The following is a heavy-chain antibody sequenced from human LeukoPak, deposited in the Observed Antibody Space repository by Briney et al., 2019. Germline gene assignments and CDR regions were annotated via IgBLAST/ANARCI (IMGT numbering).Heavy chain of an antibody. V-gene: IGHV3-23*01. CDR2: ISGSGGST. CDR3: VKRLVGVKD. D-gene: IGHD1-26*01. J-gene: IGHJ3*01. CDR1: GFTFSDYY. Sequence: GGSLRLSCAASGFTFSDYYMSWIRQAPGKGLEWVSMISGSGGSTFYADFVKGRFTISRDNAKSTVYMQMNSLRAEDTAIYYCVKRLVGVKDWGQGTMVTVSS.